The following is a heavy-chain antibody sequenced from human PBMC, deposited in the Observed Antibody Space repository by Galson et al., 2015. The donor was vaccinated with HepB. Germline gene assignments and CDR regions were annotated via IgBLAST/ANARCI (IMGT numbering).Heavy chain of an antibody. J-gene: IGHJ2*01. CDR3: ARGITMIGHWYFDL. Sequence: ETLSLTCTVSGGSISSYYWSWIRQPPGKGLEWIGYIYYSGSTNYNPSLKSRVTISVDTSKNQFSLKLSSVTAADTAVYYCARGITMIGHWYFDLWGRGTLVTVSS. D-gene: IGHD3-22*01. CDR1: GGSISSYY. CDR2: IYYSGST. V-gene: IGHV4-59*01.